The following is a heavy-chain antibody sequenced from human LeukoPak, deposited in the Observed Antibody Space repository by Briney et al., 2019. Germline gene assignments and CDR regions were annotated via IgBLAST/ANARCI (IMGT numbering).Heavy chain of an antibody. Sequence: PGGSLRLSCAASGFTFSSYAMSWVRQAPGKGLERVSAISGSGGSTYYADSVKGRFTISRDNSKNTLYLRMNSLRAEDTAVYYCAKVPGYSYSYYFDYWGQGTLVTVSS. CDR2: ISGSGGST. J-gene: IGHJ4*02. CDR1: GFTFSSYA. V-gene: IGHV3-23*01. D-gene: IGHD5-18*01. CDR3: AKVPGYSYSYYFDY.